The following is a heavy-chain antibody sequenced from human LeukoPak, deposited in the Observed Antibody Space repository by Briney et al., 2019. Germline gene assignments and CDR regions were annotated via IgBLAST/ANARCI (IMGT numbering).Heavy chain of an antibody. Sequence: PGRSLRLSCAASGFTFSSYGMHWVRQAPGKGLEWVAVISYDGSNKYYADSVKGRFTISRDNSKNTLYLQMNSLRAEDTAVYYCARDDDGGNTIDYWGQGTLVTVSS. V-gene: IGHV3-33*05. CDR2: ISYDGSNK. CDR3: ARDDDGGNTIDY. CDR1: GFTFSSYG. J-gene: IGHJ4*02. D-gene: IGHD4-23*01.